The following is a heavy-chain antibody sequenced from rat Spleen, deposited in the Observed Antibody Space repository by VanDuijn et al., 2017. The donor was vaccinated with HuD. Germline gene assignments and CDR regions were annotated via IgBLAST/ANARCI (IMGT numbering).Heavy chain of an antibody. CDR3: ARRTYYDC. Sequence: EVQLVESGGGLVQPGRSLKLSCAASGLTFSDYGMAWVRQAPTKGLEWVATISYGDSSGHSSTYYRDSVKGRFTISRDNAKRTLFLQMDSLRSDDTATYFCARRTYYDCWGQGVMVTVSS. CDR1: GLTFSDYG. CDR2: ISYGDSSGHSST. J-gene: IGHJ2*01. V-gene: IGHV5-29*01.